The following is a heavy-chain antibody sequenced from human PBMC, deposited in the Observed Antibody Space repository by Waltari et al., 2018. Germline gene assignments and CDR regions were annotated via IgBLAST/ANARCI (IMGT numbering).Heavy chain of an antibody. Sequence: QVQLVESGGGVVQPGRSLRLSCAASGFTFSSYGMHWVRQAPGKGLEWVAVISYDGSNKYYADSVKGRFTISRDNSKNTLYLQMNSLGAEDTAVYYCAKGGIYYYYMDVWGKGTTVTVSS. J-gene: IGHJ6*03. CDR2: ISYDGSNK. CDR3: AKGGIYYYYMDV. CDR1: GFTFSSYG. V-gene: IGHV3-30*18.